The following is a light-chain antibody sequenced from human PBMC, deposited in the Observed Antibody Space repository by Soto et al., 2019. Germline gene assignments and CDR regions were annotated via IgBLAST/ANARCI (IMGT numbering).Light chain of an antibody. Sequence: EIVVTQSPGTLSLSPGERATLSCRASQSVSSSYLAWYQQKPGQAPRLLIYGASSRATGIPDRFSGSGSGTDFTIIISRLEPEDFAVYYCKQYVTSPITFGQGTRLEIK. CDR1: QSVSSSY. J-gene: IGKJ5*01. CDR3: KQYVTSPIT. V-gene: IGKV3-20*01. CDR2: GAS.